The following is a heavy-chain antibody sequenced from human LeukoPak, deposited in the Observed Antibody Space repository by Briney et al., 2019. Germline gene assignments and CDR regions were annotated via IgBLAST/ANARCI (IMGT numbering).Heavy chain of an antibody. Sequence: SETLSLTCTVSGGSISSYYCSWIRQPPGKGLEWIGYIYYSGNTNYNPSLKSRVTISVDTSKNQFSLELSSVTAADTAVYYCARLGTNYGDYRFAFWGQGTLVTVSS. J-gene: IGHJ4*02. V-gene: IGHV4-59*12. CDR2: IYYSGNT. D-gene: IGHD4-17*01. CDR1: GGSISSYY. CDR3: ARLGTNYGDYRFAF.